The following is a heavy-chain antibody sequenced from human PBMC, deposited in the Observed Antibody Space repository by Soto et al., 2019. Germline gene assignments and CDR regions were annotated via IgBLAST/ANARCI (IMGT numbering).Heavy chain of an antibody. CDR2: IVPIYRTA. CDR1: GGTFSSYR. D-gene: IGHD6-13*01. J-gene: IGHJ4*02. Sequence: SVKLCCKACGGTFSSYRFNWARQARGQGLEWLGGIVPIYRTADYAQKFQGRVTITADESTRTVYMELSSLKSQDTALYYCARDSWAKLSSIWGQGTLVPVFS. CDR3: ARDSWAKLSSI. V-gene: IGHV1-69*13.